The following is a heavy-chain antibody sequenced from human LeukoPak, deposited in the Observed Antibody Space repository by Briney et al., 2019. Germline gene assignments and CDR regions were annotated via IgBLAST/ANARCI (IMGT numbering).Heavy chain of an antibody. Sequence: GGSLRLSCAASGFNFGTCAMNWVRQAPGKGLDWVSTISGSGSNTYYADSVKGRFTISRDNSRNTLYLQMNSLGAEDTALYYCAKDRHGYNRPGDFWGQGTPVTVSS. V-gene: IGHV3-23*01. CDR1: GFNFGTCA. CDR3: AKDRHGYNRPGDF. D-gene: IGHD5-24*01. J-gene: IGHJ4*02. CDR2: ISGSGSNT.